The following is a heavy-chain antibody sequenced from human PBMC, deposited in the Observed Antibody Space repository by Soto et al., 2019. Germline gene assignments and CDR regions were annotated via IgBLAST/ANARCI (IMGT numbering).Heavy chain of an antibody. CDR1: GFTFSSYA. J-gene: IGHJ6*02. CDR3: AKDLTKGNIVVVPAAITPIYYYYGMDV. V-gene: IGHV3-23*01. Sequence: PVGSLRLSCAASGFTFSSYAMSWVRQAPGKGLEWVSAISGSGGSTYYADSVKGRFTISRDNSKNTLYLQMNSLRAEDTAVYYCAKDLTKGNIVVVPAAITPIYYYYGMDVWGQGTTVTVSS. CDR2: ISGSGGST. D-gene: IGHD2-2*02.